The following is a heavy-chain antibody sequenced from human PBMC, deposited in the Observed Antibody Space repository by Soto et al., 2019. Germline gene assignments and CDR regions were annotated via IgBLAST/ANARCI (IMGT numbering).Heavy chain of an antibody. Sequence: SVKVSCKASGGTFSSYAISWVRQAPGQGLEWMGGIIPIFGTANYAQKFQGRVTITADESTSTAYMELSSLRSEDTAVYYCARDRNIVATIYNYYGMGVWGQGTRVTVSS. CDR3: ARDRNIVATIYNYYGMGV. J-gene: IGHJ6*01. V-gene: IGHV1-69*13. D-gene: IGHD5-12*01. CDR2: IIPIFGTA. CDR1: GGTFSSYA.